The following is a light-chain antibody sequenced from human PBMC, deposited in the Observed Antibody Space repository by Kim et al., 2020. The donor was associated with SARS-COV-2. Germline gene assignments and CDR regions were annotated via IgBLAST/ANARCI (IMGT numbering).Light chain of an antibody. CDR3: TSYTTLSTLI. Sequence: QSALTQPASVSGSPGQSITISCTGTSGDIGGYNYVSWYQQHPGRAPKLIIFNVNNLPSGVSDRFSGSKSGNTASLTISGLQTEDEAYFYCTSYTTLSTLIFGGGTQLTVL. V-gene: IGLV2-14*03. CDR2: NVN. J-gene: IGLJ2*01. CDR1: SGDIGGYNY.